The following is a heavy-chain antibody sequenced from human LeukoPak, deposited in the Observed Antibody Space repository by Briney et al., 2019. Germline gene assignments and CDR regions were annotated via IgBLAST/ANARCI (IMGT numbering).Heavy chain of an antibody. CDR1: GFTFSSYA. Sequence: GGSLRLSCAASGFTFSSYAMSWVRQAPGKGLEWVSGISGSGGSTYYADSVKGRFTISRDNSKNVLDLQLNSLRPEDTAFYYCAKVLTYYPGSGSYYPDFWGQGTLVTVSS. V-gene: IGHV3-23*01. J-gene: IGHJ4*02. CDR3: AKVLTYYPGSGSYYPDF. CDR2: ISGSGGST. D-gene: IGHD3-10*01.